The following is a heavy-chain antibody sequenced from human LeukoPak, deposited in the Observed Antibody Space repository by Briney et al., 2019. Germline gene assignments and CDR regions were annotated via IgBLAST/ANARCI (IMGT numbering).Heavy chain of an antibody. Sequence: ASAKVSCKASGYTLTSYDINWVRQATGQGLEWMGWMNPNSGNTGYAQKFQGSVTMTRNTSISTAYMELSSLRSEDTAVYYCARGARASFGDYWGQGTLVTVSS. J-gene: IGHJ4*02. CDR2: MNPNSGNT. D-gene: IGHD3-3*01. V-gene: IGHV1-8*01. CDR3: ARGARASFGDY. CDR1: GYTLTSYD.